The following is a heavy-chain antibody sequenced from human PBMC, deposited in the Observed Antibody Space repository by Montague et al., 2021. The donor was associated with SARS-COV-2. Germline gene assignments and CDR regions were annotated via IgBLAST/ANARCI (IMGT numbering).Heavy chain of an antibody. Sequence: SRRLSLSASGFTFRSYGMFWVRQAPGKGLEWVAVMWNEGSKKYYADSVKGRFTISRDNSKNTLYLHMNSLRAEDTAVYYCAKETIAYGMDVWGQGTTVTVS. V-gene: IGHV3-33*06. D-gene: IGHD4/OR15-4a*01. CDR1: GFTFRSYG. CDR2: MWNEGSKK. CDR3: AKETIAYGMDV. J-gene: IGHJ6*02.